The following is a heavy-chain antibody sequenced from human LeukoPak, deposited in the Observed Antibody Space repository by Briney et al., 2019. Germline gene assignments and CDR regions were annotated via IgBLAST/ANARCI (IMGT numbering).Heavy chain of an antibody. CDR2: INHSGST. J-gene: IGHJ3*02. V-gene: IGHV4-34*01. CDR3: ARAVYYDYVWGSYRYLGAFDI. Sequence: PSETLSLTCAVYGGSFSGYYWSWIRQPPGKGLEWIGEINHSGSTNYNPSLQSRVTISVDTSKNQFSLKLSSVTAADTAVYYCARAVYYDYVWGSYRYLGAFDIWGQGTMVTVSS. CDR1: GGSFSGYY. D-gene: IGHD3-16*02.